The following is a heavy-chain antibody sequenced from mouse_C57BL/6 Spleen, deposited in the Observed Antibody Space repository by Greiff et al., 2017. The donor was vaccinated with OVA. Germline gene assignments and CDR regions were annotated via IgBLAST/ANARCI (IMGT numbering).Heavy chain of an antibody. CDR3: AKAYYYGSSYYFDY. CDR2: ISSGSSTI. Sequence: EVQGVESGGGLVKPGGSLKLSCAASGFTFSDYGMHWVRQAPEKGLEWVAYISSGSSTIYYADTVKGRFTISRDNAKNTLFLQMTSLRSEDTAMYYCAKAYYYGSSYYFDYWGQGTTLTVSS. V-gene: IGHV5-17*01. CDR1: GFTFSDYG. D-gene: IGHD1-1*01. J-gene: IGHJ2*01.